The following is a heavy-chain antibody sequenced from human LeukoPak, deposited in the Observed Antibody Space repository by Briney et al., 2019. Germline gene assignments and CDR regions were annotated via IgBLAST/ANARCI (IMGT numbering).Heavy chain of an antibody. V-gene: IGHV1-69*06. D-gene: IGHD3-10*01. CDR1: GGTFSSYA. J-gene: IGHJ5*02. CDR3: GGGGGYYYGSGSPSDP. Sequence: SVKVSCKASGGTFSSYAISWVRQAPGQGLEWMGGIIPIFGTANYAQKFQGRVTITADKSTSTAYMELSSLGSEDTAVDYCGGGGGYYYGSGSPSDPWGQGTLVTVSS. CDR2: IIPIFGTA.